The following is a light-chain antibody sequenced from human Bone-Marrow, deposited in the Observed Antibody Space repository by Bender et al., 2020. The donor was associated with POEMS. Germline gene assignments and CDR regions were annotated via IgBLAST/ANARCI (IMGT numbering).Light chain of an antibody. V-gene: IGLV1-47*01. CDR2: SNN. J-gene: IGLJ1*01. CDR1: ASNIGSNH. CDR3: ASWDDSLRRFV. Sequence: QSVLTQPPSASGTPGQRVTISCSGSASNIGSNHVYWYQHLPGAAPKFLIYSNNQRPSGLSDRFSGSKSGTSASLAISGLRSDDDADYYCASWDDSLRRFVFGPGTKVTVL.